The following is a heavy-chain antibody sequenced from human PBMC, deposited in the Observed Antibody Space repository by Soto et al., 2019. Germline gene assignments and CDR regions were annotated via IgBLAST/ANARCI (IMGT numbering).Heavy chain of an antibody. D-gene: IGHD2-2*01. CDR1: GFTISNYG. J-gene: IGHJ6*02. V-gene: IGHV3-30-3*01. Sequence: QVQLVGSGGGVVQPGRSLRLSCAASGFTISNYGMHWVRQDPGKGLEWVAVISYDGTITYYADSVKGRFTISRDNSKNTLYLQMNSLRTEDTAVYYCATTRVGPCSSSICFSGIFDGMDVWGQGTTVTVSS. CDR3: ATTRVGPCSSSICFSGIFDGMDV. CDR2: ISYDGTIT.